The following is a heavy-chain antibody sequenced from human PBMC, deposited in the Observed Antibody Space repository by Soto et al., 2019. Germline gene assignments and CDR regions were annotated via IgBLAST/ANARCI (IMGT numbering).Heavy chain of an antibody. D-gene: IGHD4-17*01. CDR3: DRETYGDCVGYLDP. V-gene: IGHV4-30-2*01. Sequence: SETLSLTCAVSGGSISSGGYSWSWIRQPPGKGLEWIGYMYHSGSTYYNPSLKSRVIISVDRSKNQFSLKVRSVTAADTAVYYCDRETYGDCVGYLDPWGQGSLV. J-gene: IGHJ5*02. CDR1: GGSISSGGYS. CDR2: MYHSGST.